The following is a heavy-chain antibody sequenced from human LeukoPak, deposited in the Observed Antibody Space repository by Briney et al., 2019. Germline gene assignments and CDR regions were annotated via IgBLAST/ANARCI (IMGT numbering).Heavy chain of an antibody. D-gene: IGHD1-7*01. J-gene: IGHJ4*02. V-gene: IGHV6-1*01. Sequence: SQTLSLTCAISGDSVSSNSAAWNWIRQSPSRGLEWLGRTYYRSKWYSAYAVSVESRITINSDTFKNQFSLQLNSVTPEDAAVYYCVREEGQGTARMFDCWGQGIPVTVSS. CDR3: VREEGQGTARMFDC. CDR2: TYYRSKWYS. CDR1: GDSVSSNSAA.